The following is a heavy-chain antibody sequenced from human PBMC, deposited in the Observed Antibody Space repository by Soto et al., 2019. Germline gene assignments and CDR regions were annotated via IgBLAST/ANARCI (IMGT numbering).Heavy chain of an antibody. V-gene: IGHV3-64*01. CDR1: GFTFSSYA. CDR2: ISSNGGST. Sequence: GESLKISCAASGFTFSSYAMHWVRQAPGKGLEYVSAISSNGGSTYYANSVKGRFTISRDNSKNTLYLQMGSLRAEDMAVYYCARDLCSGGSCYSYYYYGMDVWGQGTTVTVSS. D-gene: IGHD2-15*01. J-gene: IGHJ6*02. CDR3: ARDLCSGGSCYSYYYYGMDV.